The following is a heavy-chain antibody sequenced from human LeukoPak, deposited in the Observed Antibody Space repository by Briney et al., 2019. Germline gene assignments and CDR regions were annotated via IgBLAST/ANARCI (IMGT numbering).Heavy chain of an antibody. Sequence: GGSLRLSCAASGFTFSTYSMNWVRQAPGKGLEWVSYISTSSGTMYYADSVKGRFTISRDNAKNSLYLQMNSLRAEDTAVYYCAVAGLSYWYFDLWGRGTLVTVSS. V-gene: IGHV3-48*04. CDR2: ISTSSGTM. D-gene: IGHD6-19*01. CDR3: AVAGLSYWYFDL. CDR1: GFTFSTYS. J-gene: IGHJ2*01.